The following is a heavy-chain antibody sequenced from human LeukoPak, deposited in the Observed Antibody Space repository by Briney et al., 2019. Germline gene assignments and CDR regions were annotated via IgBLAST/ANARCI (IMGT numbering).Heavy chain of an antibody. Sequence: GGSLRLSCAASGFTFSSYEMNWVRQAPGKGLEWVSYISSSGSTIYYADSVKGRFTISRDISKNTVYLQMNSLRAEDTAVYYCARGYFDSSGAGFDYWGQGSLVTVSS. CDR2: ISSSGSTI. CDR3: ARGYFDSSGAGFDY. J-gene: IGHJ4*02. CDR1: GFTFSSYE. V-gene: IGHV3-48*03. D-gene: IGHD3-22*01.